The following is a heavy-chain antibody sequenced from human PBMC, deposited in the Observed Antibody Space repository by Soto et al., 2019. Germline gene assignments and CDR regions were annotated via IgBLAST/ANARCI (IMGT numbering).Heavy chain of an antibody. CDR1: GGSVSNYY. CDR2: IHPSGTK. J-gene: IGHJ4*02. D-gene: IGHD5-18*01. CDR3: ARGQDSAKIGY. V-gene: IGHV4-34*01. Sequence: SETLSLTCAVHGGSVSNYYWSWIRQPPGQGLEWIGEIHPSGTKNYNPSLDSRVAMSLETSNNQFSLMLSFVTAADTAVYYCARGQDSAKIGYWGQGTLVTVSS.